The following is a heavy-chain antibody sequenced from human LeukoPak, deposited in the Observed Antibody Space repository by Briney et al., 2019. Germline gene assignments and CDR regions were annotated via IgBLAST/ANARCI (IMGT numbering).Heavy chain of an antibody. D-gene: IGHD5-18*01. CDR1: GFTFSSYW. J-gene: IGHJ4*02. CDR2: IKEDGSEQ. Sequence: QTGGSLRLSCAASGFTFSSYWMSWVRQAPGKGLEWVANIKEDGSEQVYMDSVKGRFTISRDNAENSLYLQMNSLRAEDTAVYYCARVPNSYGLDYWGQGTLVTVSS. CDR3: ARVPNSYGLDY. V-gene: IGHV3-7*01.